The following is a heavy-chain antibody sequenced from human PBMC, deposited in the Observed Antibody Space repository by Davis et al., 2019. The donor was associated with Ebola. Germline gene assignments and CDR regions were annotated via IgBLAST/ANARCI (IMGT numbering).Heavy chain of an antibody. Sequence: PGGSLRLSCAASGFTFSNYDMTWVRQAPGKGLDWVSRISSSGGTTYYADSVRGRFTISRDNSRNTLYLQMNSLRAEDTAVYYCAGAWDWGQGTLVTVSS. CDR1: GFTFSNYD. D-gene: IGHD3-16*01. V-gene: IGHV3-23*01. CDR2: ISSSGGTT. J-gene: IGHJ4*02. CDR3: AGAWD.